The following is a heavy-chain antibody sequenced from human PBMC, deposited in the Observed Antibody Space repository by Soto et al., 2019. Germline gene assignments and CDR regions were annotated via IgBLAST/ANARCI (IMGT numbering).Heavy chain of an antibody. Sequence: SVKVSCKTSGGTFSNDAISWVRQAPEQGLEWMGGIIPIYGTTHYAQKFQDRLRLTADESTGTAYMELSSLRSDDTGVYYCARDGMGTIVGGMDVWGQGTTVTVSS. D-gene: IGHD7-27*01. CDR3: ARDGMGTIVGGMDV. CDR2: IIPIYGTT. CDR1: GGTFSNDA. J-gene: IGHJ6*02. V-gene: IGHV1-69*13.